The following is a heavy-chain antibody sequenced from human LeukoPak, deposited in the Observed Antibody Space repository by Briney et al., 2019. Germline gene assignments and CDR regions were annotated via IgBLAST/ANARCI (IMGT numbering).Heavy chain of an antibody. J-gene: IGHJ4*02. CDR2: IYYSGST. CDR3: ARSRTGTSVFDY. CDR1: GGSISSYY. D-gene: IGHD1-1*01. V-gene: IGHV4-59*12. Sequence: SETLSLTCTVSGGSISSYYWSWIRQPPGKGLEWIGYIYYSGSTNYNPSLKSRVTISVDKSKNQFSLNLNSVTAADTAVYYCARSRTGTSVFDYWGQGTLVTVSS.